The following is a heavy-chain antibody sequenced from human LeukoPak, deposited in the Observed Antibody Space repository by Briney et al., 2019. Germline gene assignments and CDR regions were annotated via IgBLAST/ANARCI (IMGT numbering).Heavy chain of an antibody. Sequence: ASVKVSCKASGYTFTGYYMHWVRQAPGQGLEWMGWINPNSGGTNYAQKFQGRVTMTRDTSISTAYMELSRLRSDDTAVYYCARDGRYCSSTSCYAGFSFDYWGQGTLVTVSS. CDR3: ARDGRYCSSTSCYAGFSFDY. J-gene: IGHJ4*02. D-gene: IGHD2-2*01. CDR2: INPNSGGT. CDR1: GYTFTGYY. V-gene: IGHV1-2*02.